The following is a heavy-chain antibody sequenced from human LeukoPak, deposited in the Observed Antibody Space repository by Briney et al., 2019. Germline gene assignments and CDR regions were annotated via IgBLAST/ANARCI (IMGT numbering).Heavy chain of an antibody. CDR3: AKFAVSTKGY. D-gene: IGHD5/OR15-5a*01. V-gene: IGHV3-23*01. CDR1: GFTFSGYA. J-gene: IGHJ4*02. CDR2: ISDGGGTT. Sequence: GGSLRLSCAASGFTFSGYAMSWVRQAPGKGLEWVSTISDGGGTTYYADSVRGRFTVSRDNSKNTLYLQMSGLRAEDTAIYFCAKFAVSTKGYWGQGTLVTVSS.